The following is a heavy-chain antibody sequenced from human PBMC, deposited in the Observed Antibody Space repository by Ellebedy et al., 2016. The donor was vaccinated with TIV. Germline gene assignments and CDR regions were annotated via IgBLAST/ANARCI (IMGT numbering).Heavy chain of an antibody. CDR3: ARGPTGSSDFDY. Sequence: SETLSLXCTVSGGSISSYYWSWIRQPPGKGLEWIGYIYYSGSTNYNPSLKSRVTISVDTSKNQFSLKLSSVTAADTAAYYCARGPTGSSDFDYWGQGTLVTVSS. CDR1: GGSISSYY. V-gene: IGHV4-59*01. CDR2: IYYSGST. D-gene: IGHD1-26*01. J-gene: IGHJ4*02.